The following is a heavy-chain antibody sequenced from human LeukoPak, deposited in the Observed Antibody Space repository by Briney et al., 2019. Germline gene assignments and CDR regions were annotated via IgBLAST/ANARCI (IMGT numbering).Heavy chain of an antibody. CDR2: INHSGST. CDR3: ARRAKRIAADY. Sequence: SETLSLTCTVSGGSISSYYWTWIRQPPGKGLEWIGEINHSGSTNYNPSLKSRVTISVDTSKNQFSLKLSSVTAADTAVYYCARRAKRIAADYWGQGTLVTVSS. D-gene: IGHD2-15*01. V-gene: IGHV4-34*01. J-gene: IGHJ4*02. CDR1: GGSISSYY.